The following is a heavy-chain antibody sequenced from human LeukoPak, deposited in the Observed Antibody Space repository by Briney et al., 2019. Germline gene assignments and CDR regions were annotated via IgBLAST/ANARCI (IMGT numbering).Heavy chain of an antibody. CDR2: IYCSGST. CDR3: AREGSGIY. D-gene: IGHD2-15*01. CDR1: GGSISSSSYY. Sequence: PSETLSLTCTVSGGSISSSSYYWGWIRQPPGKGLEWIGSIYCSGSTYYNPSLKSRVTISVDTSKNQFSLKLSSVTAADTAVYYCAREGSGIYWGQGTLVTVSS. V-gene: IGHV4-39*02. J-gene: IGHJ4*02.